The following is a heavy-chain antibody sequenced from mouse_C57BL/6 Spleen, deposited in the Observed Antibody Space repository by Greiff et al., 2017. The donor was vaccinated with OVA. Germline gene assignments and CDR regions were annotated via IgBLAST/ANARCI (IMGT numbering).Heavy chain of an antibody. CDR3: ARSGDEEDYAMDY. D-gene: IGHD3-1*01. V-gene: IGHV1-18*01. Sequence: VQLQQSGPELVKPGASVKIPCKASGYTFTDYNMDWVKQSHGKSLEWIGDINPNNGGTIYNQKFKGKATLTVDKSSSTAYMELRSLTSEDTAVYYWARSGDEEDYAMDYWGQGTSVTVSS. CDR1: GYTFTDYN. CDR2: INPNNGGT. J-gene: IGHJ4*01.